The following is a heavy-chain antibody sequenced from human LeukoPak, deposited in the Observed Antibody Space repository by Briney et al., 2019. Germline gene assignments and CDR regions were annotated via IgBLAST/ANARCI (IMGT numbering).Heavy chain of an antibody. D-gene: IGHD3-16*01. V-gene: IGHV3-7*01. CDR3: ARVGGYAYYYYMDV. CDR2: IKQDGSEK. CDR1: GFTFSSFG. J-gene: IGHJ6*03. Sequence: GGSLGLSCAAYGFTFSSFGMSWVRQAPGKGLEWVANIKQDGSEKYYVDSVKGRFTISRDNAKNSLYLQMNSLRAEDTAVYYCARVGGYAYYYYMDVWGKGTTVTVSS.